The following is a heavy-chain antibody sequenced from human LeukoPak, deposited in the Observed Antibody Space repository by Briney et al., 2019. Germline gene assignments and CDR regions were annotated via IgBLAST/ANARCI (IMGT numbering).Heavy chain of an antibody. J-gene: IGHJ4*02. CDR2: IIPIFGTA. V-gene: IGHV1-69*13. Sequence: GASVKVSCKASGYTFTSYGISWVRQAPGQGLEWMGGIIPIFGTANYAQKFQGRVTITADESTSTAYMELSSLRSEDTAVYYCARLLYYYGSGSYWYFDYWGQGTLVTVSS. CDR3: ARLLYYYGSGSYWYFDY. D-gene: IGHD3-10*01. CDR1: GYTFTSYG.